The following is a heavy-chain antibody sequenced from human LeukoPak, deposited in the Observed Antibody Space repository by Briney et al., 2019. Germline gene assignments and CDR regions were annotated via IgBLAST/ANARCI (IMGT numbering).Heavy chain of an antibody. CDR1: GYTFTGYY. CDR3: ARDPVYYYDSSGYPFDY. V-gene: IGHV1-2*06. Sequence: GASVKVSCKASGYTFTGYYMHWVRQAPGQGLEWMGRINPNSGGTNYAQKFQGRVTMTRDTSISTAYMELSRLRSDDTAVYYRARDPVYYYDSSGYPFDYWGQGTLVTVSS. D-gene: IGHD3-22*01. J-gene: IGHJ4*02. CDR2: INPNSGGT.